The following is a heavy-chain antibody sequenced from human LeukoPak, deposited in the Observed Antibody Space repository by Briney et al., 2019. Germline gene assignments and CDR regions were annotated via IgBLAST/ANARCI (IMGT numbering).Heavy chain of an antibody. Sequence: PGGSLRLSRAASGFTFSSYGMHWVRQAPGKGLESVAVISYDGSNKYYADSVKGRFTISRDNSKNTLYLQMNSLRAEDTAVYYCAIIDYGDYSYWGQGPLVTVSS. D-gene: IGHD4-17*01. V-gene: IGHV3-30*03. CDR1: GFTFSSYG. CDR3: AIIDYGDYSY. CDR2: ISYDGSNK. J-gene: IGHJ4*02.